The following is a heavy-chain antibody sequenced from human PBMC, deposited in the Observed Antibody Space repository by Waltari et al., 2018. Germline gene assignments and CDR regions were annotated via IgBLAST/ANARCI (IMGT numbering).Heavy chain of an antibody. J-gene: IGHJ5*02. CDR1: GGSISSSSYY. CDR3: ARESTRRARVDWFDP. Sequence: QLQLQESGPGLVKPSETLSLTCTVSGGSISSSSYYWGWIRQPPGKGLEWIGSIYYSGSTYYNPSLKSRVTISVDTSKNQFSLKLSSVTAADTAVYYCARESTRRARVDWFDPWGQGTLVTVSS. V-gene: IGHV4-39*07. CDR2: IYYSGST.